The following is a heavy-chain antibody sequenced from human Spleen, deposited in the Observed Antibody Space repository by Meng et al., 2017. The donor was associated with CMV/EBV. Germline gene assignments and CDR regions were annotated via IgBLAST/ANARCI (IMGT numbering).Heavy chain of an antibody. Sequence: LTCAVYGGSFSGYYWSWIRQPPGKGLEWIGEINHSGSTNYNPSLKSRVTISVDTSKNQFSLKLSSVTAADTAVYYCARAEMATMVDWGQGTLVTVSS. J-gene: IGHJ4*02. CDR2: INHSGST. CDR1: GGSFSGYY. V-gene: IGHV4-34*01. CDR3: ARAEMATMVD. D-gene: IGHD5-24*01.